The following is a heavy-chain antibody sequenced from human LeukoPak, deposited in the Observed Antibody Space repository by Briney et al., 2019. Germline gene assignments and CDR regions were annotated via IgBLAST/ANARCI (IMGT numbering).Heavy chain of an antibody. CDR3: ARGSFIVGATIIDY. V-gene: IGHV4-39*07. Sequence: PSETLSLTCTVSGGSISSSSYYWGWIRQPPGKGLEWIGSIYYSGSTYYNPSLKSRVTISVDTSKNQFSLKLSSVTAADTAVYYCARGSFIVGATIIDYWGQGTLVTVSS. J-gene: IGHJ4*02. D-gene: IGHD1-26*01. CDR1: GGSISSSSYY. CDR2: IYYSGST.